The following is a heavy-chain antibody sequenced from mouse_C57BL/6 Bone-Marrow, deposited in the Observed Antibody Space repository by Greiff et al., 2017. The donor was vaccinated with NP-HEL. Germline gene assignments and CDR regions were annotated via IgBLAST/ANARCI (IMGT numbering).Heavy chain of an antibody. CDR3: VRHGYYGSSYLYWYFDV. D-gene: IGHD1-1*01. V-gene: IGHV10-1*01. J-gene: IGHJ1*03. Sequence: EVNLVESGGGLVQPKGSLTLSCAASGFSFNTYAMNWVRQAPGKGLEWVARIRSKSNNYATYYADSVKDRFTISRDDSESMLYLQMNNLKTEDTAMYYCVRHGYYGSSYLYWYFDVWGTGTTVTVSS. CDR2: IRSKSNNYAT. CDR1: GFSFNTYA.